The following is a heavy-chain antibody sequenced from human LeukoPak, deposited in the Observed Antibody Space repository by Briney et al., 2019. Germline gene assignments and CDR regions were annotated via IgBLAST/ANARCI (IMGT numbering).Heavy chain of an antibody. CDR2: IYFSGST. J-gene: IGHJ6*02. CDR3: ARDRNDYGDNGYGDSYYYYGLDV. V-gene: IGHV4-39*07. D-gene: IGHD4-17*01. Sequence: SETLSLTCTVSGGSISSSSSYYWGWIRQPPGKGPEWIENIYFSGSTYYSPSLKSRATISVDTSKNQFSLKLNSVTAADTAVYYCARDRNDYGDNGYGDSYYYYGLDVWGQGTTVTVSS. CDR1: GGSISSSSSYY.